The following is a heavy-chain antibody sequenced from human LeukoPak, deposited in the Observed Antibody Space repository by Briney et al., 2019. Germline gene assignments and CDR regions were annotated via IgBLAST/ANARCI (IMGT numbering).Heavy chain of an antibody. CDR2: INGSGGST. J-gene: IGHJ3*02. CDR1: GFTFSSYA. Sequence: GGSLRLSCAASGFTFSSYAMSWVRQAPGQGLEWVSAINGSGGSTYYANSVKGRFTISRDNSKNTLYLQMNSLRAEDTAVYYCAKDRRGGSYYAATLDIWGQGTMVTVSS. CDR3: AKDRRGGSYYAATLDI. D-gene: IGHD1-26*01. V-gene: IGHV3-23*01.